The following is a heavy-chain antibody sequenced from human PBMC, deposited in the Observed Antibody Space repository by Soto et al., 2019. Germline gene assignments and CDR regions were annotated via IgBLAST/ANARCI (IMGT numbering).Heavy chain of an antibody. J-gene: IGHJ6*01. CDR2: IDPNGGTT. V-gene: IGHV1-46*04. CDR3: AGPPGNHYGLEL. CDR1: GYTFTSDH. Sequence: ASVKVSCKVSGYTFTSDHIHWVRQAPGQGLEWMGIIDPNGGTTNSARMLGGRISMTRDTSTSTVYMEMSSLTVQDTAVSYCAGPPGNHYGLELWGQGTTGTVSS.